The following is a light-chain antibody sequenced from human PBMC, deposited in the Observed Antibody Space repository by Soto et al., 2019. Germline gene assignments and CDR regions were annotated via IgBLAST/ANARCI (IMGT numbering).Light chain of an antibody. CDR3: EQCKDCGDA. V-gene: IGKV1-5*01. CDR2: DVC. J-gene: IGKJ1*01. CDR1: QTVERW. Sequence: DIQMTQSPSTLSASVGDRVIITCRASQTVERWMAWYQQKPGKAPKLLISDVCTLERGVPSRFSCRGSASVFTLTFSGVRHDGFAAYCCEQCKDCGDAFGQGTKV.